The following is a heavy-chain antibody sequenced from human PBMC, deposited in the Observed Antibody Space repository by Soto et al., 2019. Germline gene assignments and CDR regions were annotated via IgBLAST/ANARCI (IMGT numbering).Heavy chain of an antibody. J-gene: IGHJ4*02. V-gene: IGHV4-30-2*01. Sequence: PSETLSLTCAVSGGSISSGGYSWSWIRQPPGKGLEWIGYIYHSGSTYYNPSLKSRVTISVDRSKNQFSLKLSSVTAADTAVYYCARGGEYQLLFDYWGQGTLVTVSS. CDR3: ARGGEYQLLFDY. D-gene: IGHD2-2*01. CDR2: IYHSGST. CDR1: GGSISSGGYS.